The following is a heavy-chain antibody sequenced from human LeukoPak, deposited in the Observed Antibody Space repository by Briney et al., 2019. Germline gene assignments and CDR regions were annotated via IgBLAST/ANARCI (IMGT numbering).Heavy chain of an antibody. CDR1: GYTFTSYG. D-gene: IGHD1-7*01. V-gene: IGHV1-18*01. CDR2: ISAYNGNT. J-gene: IGHJ4*02. CDR3: ARDIMSHLITGTTRVLGY. Sequence: ASVKVSCKASGYTFTSYGIGWVRQAPGQGLEWMGWISAYNGNTNYAQKLQGRVTMTTDTSTSTAYMELRSLRSDDTAVYYCARDIMSHLITGTTRVLGYWGQGTLVTVSS.